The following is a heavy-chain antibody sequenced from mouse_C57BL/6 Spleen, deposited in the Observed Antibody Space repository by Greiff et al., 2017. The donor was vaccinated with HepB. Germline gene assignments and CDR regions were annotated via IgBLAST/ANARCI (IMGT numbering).Heavy chain of an antibody. CDR3: ARLYGGSYYAMDY. V-gene: IGHV1-7*01. Sequence: QVQLQQSGAELAKPGASVKLSCKASGYTFTRYWMHWVKQRPGQGLEWIGYINPSSGYTKYNQKFKDKATLTADKSASTAYMQLSSLTYEDSAVYYCARLYGGSYYAMDYWGQGTSVTVSS. J-gene: IGHJ4*01. CDR2: INPSSGYT. CDR1: GYTFTRYW. D-gene: IGHD1-1*01.